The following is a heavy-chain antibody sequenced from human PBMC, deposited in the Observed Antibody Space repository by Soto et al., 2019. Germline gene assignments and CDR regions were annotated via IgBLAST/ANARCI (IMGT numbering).Heavy chain of an antibody. CDR2: FDPEDGET. CDR1: GYTFTSYD. J-gene: IGHJ3*02. V-gene: IGHV1-24*01. CDR3: ATDRYGSGSYYAFDI. D-gene: IGHD3-10*01. Sequence: ASVKVSCKASGYTFTSYDINWVRQAPGKGLEWMGGFDPEDGETIYAQKFQGRVTMTEDTSTDTAYMELSSLRSEDTAVYYCATDRYGSGSYYAFDIWGQGTMVTVSS.